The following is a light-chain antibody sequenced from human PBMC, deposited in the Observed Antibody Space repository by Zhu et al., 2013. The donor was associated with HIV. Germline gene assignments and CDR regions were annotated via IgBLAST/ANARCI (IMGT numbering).Light chain of an antibody. Sequence: EIVLTQSPGTLSLSPGERATLSCRASQSVSSTCLAWYQQKPGQAPRVLIYGASSRATGIPDRFSGSGSGTDFTLTISRLEPEDFAVYYCQQCGSSPRVCSFGQGTKLEIK. CDR1: QSVSSTC. J-gene: IGKJ2*04. CDR2: GAS. V-gene: IGKV3-20*01. CDR3: QQCGSSPRVCS.